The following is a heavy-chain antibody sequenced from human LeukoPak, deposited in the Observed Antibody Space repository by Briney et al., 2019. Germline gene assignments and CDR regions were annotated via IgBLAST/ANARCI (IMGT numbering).Heavy chain of an antibody. V-gene: IGHV3-21*04. CDR3: AKALIAMQTQPVDY. J-gene: IGHJ4*02. D-gene: IGHD2-21*01. CDR2: IRSSGTYI. Sequence: GGSLRLSCAASGFTFSRYSMNWVRQAPGKGLEWVSSIRSSGTYIYYADSVKGRFTISRDNSKNTLYLQMNSLRAEDTAVYYCAKALIAMQTQPVDYWGQGTLVTVSS. CDR1: GFTFSRYS.